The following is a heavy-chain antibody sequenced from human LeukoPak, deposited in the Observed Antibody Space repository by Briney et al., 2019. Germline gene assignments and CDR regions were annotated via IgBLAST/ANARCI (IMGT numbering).Heavy chain of an antibody. Sequence: GESLQISCKGSGYSFTSYWIGWVRQMPGKGLEWMGIIYPGDSDTRYSPSFQGQVTISADKSISNAYLQWSSLKASDTAMYYCARSHYDYVWGSYCYWGQGTLVTVSS. CDR2: IYPGDSDT. D-gene: IGHD3-16*01. V-gene: IGHV5-51*01. J-gene: IGHJ4*02. CDR1: GYSFTSYW. CDR3: ARSHYDYVWGSYCY.